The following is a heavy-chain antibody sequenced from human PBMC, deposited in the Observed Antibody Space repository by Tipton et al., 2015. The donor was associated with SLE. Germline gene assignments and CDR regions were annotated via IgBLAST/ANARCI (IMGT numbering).Heavy chain of an antibody. CDR1: GFTFDDYA. V-gene: IGHV3-9*01. D-gene: IGHD1-26*01. CDR2: ISWNSGSI. Sequence: RSLRLSCAASGFTFDDYAMHWVRQAPGKGLEWVSGISWNSGSIGYADSVKGRSTISRDNAKNSLYLQMNSLRAEDTALYYCAKDAIVGAPLSAFDIWGQGTMVTVSS. CDR3: AKDAIVGAPLSAFDI. J-gene: IGHJ3*02.